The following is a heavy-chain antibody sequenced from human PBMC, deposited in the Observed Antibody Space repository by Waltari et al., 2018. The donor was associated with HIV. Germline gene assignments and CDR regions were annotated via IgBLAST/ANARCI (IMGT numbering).Heavy chain of an antibody. J-gene: IGHJ4*02. CDR3: ARRADILTGYYDY. D-gene: IGHD3-9*01. V-gene: IGHV5-51*01. Sequence: IGWVRQMPGKGLEWMGIIYPGDSDTRYSPSFQGQVTISADKSISTAYLQWSSLKASDTAMYYCARRADILTGYYDYWGQGTLVTVSS. CDR2: IYPGDSDT.